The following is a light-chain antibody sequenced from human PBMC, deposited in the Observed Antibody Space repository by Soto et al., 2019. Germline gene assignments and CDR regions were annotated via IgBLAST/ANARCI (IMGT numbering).Light chain of an antibody. CDR1: QGISSW. J-gene: IGKJ5*01. Sequence: DIPMTQSPSSVSASVGDRVTITCRASQGISSWLAWYQQKPGKAPRLLIYAAYILKSGVPSRSSGCGSGTDFTLTISSLQPEDFATYYCQQANSFPITFGQGTRLEIK. CDR2: AAY. CDR3: QQANSFPIT. V-gene: IGKV1-12*01.